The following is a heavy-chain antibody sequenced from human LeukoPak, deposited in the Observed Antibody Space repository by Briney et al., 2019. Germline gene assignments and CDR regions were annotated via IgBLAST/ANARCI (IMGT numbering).Heavy chain of an antibody. D-gene: IGHD4-17*01. CDR1: GYTFTGYY. J-gene: IGHJ4*02. CDR3: ARDLFAEVTTTEFDY. V-gene: IGHV1-46*01. Sequence: ASVKVSCKASGYTFTGYYMHWVRQAPGQGLEWMGIINPSGGSTTYAQKFQGRVTMTRDTSTSTVYMELNSLRSEDTAVYYCARDLFAEVTTTEFDYWGQGTLVTVSS. CDR2: INPSGGST.